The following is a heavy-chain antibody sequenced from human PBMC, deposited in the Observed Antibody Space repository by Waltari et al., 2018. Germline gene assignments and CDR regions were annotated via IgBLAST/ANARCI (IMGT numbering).Heavy chain of an antibody. CDR2: IYYSGNA. J-gene: IGHJ4*02. CDR3: TTVRYSDRARDS. Sequence: QVQLQESGPGLVKPSQTLSLTCTVSGGSISSGDYYWNWIRQSPGKGLEWIGFIYYSGNAYYNPSLKSRLTISIDTSKNQFSPRLSSVTAADTAVYYCTTVRYSDRARDSWGQGSLVTVSS. D-gene: IGHD3-22*01. V-gene: IGHV4-30-4*08. CDR1: GGSISSGDYY.